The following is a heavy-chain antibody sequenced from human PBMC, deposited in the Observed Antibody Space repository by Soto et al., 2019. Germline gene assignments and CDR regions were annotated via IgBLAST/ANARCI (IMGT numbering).Heavy chain of an antibody. V-gene: IGHV4-31*03. CDR3: ARDANSSGWYVWFDP. D-gene: IGHD6-19*01. CDR2: IYYSGRT. CDR1: GGSISSGGYY. Sequence: SETLSLTCTVSGGSISSGGYYWSWIRQHPGKGLEWIGYIYYSGRTYYNPSLKSRVTISVDTSKNQFSLKLSSVTAADTAVYYCARDANSSGWYVWFDPWGQGTLVTVSS. J-gene: IGHJ5*02.